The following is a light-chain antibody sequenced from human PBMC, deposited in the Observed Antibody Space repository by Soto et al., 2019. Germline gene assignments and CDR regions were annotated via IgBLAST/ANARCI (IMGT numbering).Light chain of an antibody. Sequence: EVVLTQSPDTLSVSPGERATLSCRASQTVSSNLAWYQQKPGQAPRLLFYYASTRATGIPARFSGSGSGTDFTLTISSLQSEDFAVYYCQQYHKWPITFGQGTHWRL. V-gene: IGKV3-15*01. CDR1: QTVSSN. J-gene: IGKJ5*01. CDR3: QQYHKWPIT. CDR2: YAS.